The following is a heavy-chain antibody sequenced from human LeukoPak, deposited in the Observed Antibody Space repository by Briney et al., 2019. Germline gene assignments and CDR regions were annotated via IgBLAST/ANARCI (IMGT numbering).Heavy chain of an antibody. J-gene: IGHJ5*02. V-gene: IGHV4-59*01. CDR3: ARDVVIAAAGRGWFDP. D-gene: IGHD6-13*01. Sequence: SETLSLTCTVSGGSISGYYWSWIRQPPGKGLEWIGYIYYSGSTNYNPSLKSRVTISVDTSKNQFSLKLSSVTAADTAVYYCARDVVIAAAGRGWFDPWGQGTLVTVSS. CDR2: IYYSGST. CDR1: GGSISGYY.